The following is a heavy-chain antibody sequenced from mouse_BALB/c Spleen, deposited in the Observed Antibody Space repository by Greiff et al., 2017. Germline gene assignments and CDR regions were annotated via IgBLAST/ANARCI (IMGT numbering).Heavy chain of an antibody. CDR3: ARWDYYYGSSYDGAMDY. CDR1: GFTFSSFG. D-gene: IGHD1-1*01. CDR2: ISSGSSTI. J-gene: IGHJ4*01. V-gene: IGHV5-17*02. Sequence: EVKVVESGGGLVQPGGSRKLSCAASGFTFSSFGMHWVRQAPEKGLEWVAYISSGSSTIYYADTVKGRFTISRDNPKNTLFLQMTSLRSEDTAMYYCARWDYYYGSSYDGAMDYWGQGTSVTVSS.